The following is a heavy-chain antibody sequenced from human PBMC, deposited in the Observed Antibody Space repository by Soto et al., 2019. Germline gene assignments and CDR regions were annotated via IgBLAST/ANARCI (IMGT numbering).Heavy chain of an antibody. V-gene: IGHV4-61*01. J-gene: IGHJ5*02. Sequence: NPSETLSLTCTVSGGSVSSGSYYWSWIRQPPGKGLEWIGYIYYSGSTNYNPSLKSRVTISVDTSKNQFSLKLSSVTAADTAVYYCARDWNSGYATKFDPWGQGTLVTVSS. CDR3: ARDWNSGYATKFDP. CDR1: GGSVSSGSYY. D-gene: IGHD5-12*01. CDR2: IYYSGST.